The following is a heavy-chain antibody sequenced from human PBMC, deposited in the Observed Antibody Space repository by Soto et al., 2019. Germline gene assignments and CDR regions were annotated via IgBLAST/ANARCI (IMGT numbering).Heavy chain of an antibody. CDR1: GFTFSSYS. J-gene: IGHJ3*02. V-gene: IGHV3-48*01. CDR3: ARQPYCGGDCYSVAFDI. Sequence: PGGSLRLSCAASGFTFSSYSMNWVRQAPGKGLEWVSYISSSSSTIYYADSVKGRFTISRDNAKNSLYLQMNSLRSEDTAVYYCARQPYCGGDCYSVAFDIWGQGTMVTVSS. CDR2: ISSSSSTI. D-gene: IGHD2-21*02.